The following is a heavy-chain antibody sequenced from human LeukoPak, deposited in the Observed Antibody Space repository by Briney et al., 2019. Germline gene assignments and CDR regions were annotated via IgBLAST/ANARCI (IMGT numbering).Heavy chain of an antibody. Sequence: QAGGSLRLSCAASGLTFSSYGMNWVRQAPGKGLEWVSADSENGDRTYYADPVKGRFTTSRDNPKNTLYLQMNSLRADDTAVYYCAKDHDRFVVVPATQFDYWGQGTLVTVSS. CDR1: GLTFSSYG. J-gene: IGHJ4*02. V-gene: IGHV3-23*01. CDR2: DSENGDRT. CDR3: AKDHDRFVVVPATQFDY. D-gene: IGHD2-15*01.